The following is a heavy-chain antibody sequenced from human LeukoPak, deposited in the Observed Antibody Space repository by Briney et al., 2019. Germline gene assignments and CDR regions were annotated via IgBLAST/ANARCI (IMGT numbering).Heavy chain of an antibody. D-gene: IGHD4-11*01. V-gene: IGHV1-2*02. Sequence: PSVKVSCKASGCTFTGYFMNWVQQAPGQGLEWIGWINPNSGGTKHAQKFQGRVTMTRDTSISTAYMELIRLKSDDTAVYYCAREADYNPDYWGQGTLVTVSS. CDR1: GCTFTGYF. CDR3: AREADYNPDY. CDR2: INPNSGGT. J-gene: IGHJ4*02.